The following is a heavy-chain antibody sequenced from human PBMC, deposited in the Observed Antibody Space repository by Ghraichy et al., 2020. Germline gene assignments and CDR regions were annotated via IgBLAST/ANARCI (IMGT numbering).Heavy chain of an antibody. CDR2: ISSSSSTI. CDR3: LGSLEVGWAGMDV. D-gene: IGHD2-15*01. J-gene: IGHJ6*02. CDR1: GFTFSSYS. Sequence: GGSLRLSCAASGFTFSSYSMNWVRQAPGKGLEWVSYISSSSSTIYYADSVKGRFTISRDNAKNSLYLQMNSLRDEDTAVYHCLGSLEVGWAGMDVWGQGTTVTVSS. V-gene: IGHV3-48*02.